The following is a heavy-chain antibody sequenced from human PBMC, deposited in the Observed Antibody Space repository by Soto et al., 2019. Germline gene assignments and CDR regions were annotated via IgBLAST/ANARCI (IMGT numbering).Heavy chain of an antibody. CDR3: ARQCGGGCSNAFDL. V-gene: IGHV3-66*04. CDR1: GFTVSSNF. Sequence: HLVESGGGLVQPGGSLRLSCAASGFTVSSNFMNWVRQSPGKGLEWLAVLYPSPATYYSDSVKDQFTISRHNSNNTLFLQLDGLRAEDTAIYYCARQCGGGCSNAFDLWGQGTVVTVSP. D-gene: IGHD2-21*01. CDR2: LYPSPAT. J-gene: IGHJ3*01.